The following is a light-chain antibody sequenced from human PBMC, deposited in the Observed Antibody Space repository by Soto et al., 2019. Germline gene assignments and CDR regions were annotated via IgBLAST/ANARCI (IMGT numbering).Light chain of an antibody. CDR1: SSDVGRFNF. Sequence: QSPLTQPPSASGSPGQSVTISCTGTSSDVGRFNFVSWYQQHPGKAPRLLIYEVTKRPSGVPDRFSGSKSGNAASLTVSGLQAEDEADYFCSSYTGSRDFYVFGTGT. CDR2: EVT. J-gene: IGLJ1*01. V-gene: IGLV2-8*01. CDR3: SSYTGSRDFYV.